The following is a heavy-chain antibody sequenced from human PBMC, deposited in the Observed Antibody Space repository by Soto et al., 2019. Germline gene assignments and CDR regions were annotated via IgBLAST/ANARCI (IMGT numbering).Heavy chain of an antibody. V-gene: IGHV3-48*01. CDR1: GFTFSSYS. D-gene: IGHD2-15*01. J-gene: IGHJ4*02. CDR3: ARISCKGGSCYFDFDH. CDR2: ISSSSSTI. Sequence: GGSLRLSCAASGFTFSSYSMNWVRQAPGKGLEWVSYISSSSSTIYYADSVKGRFTISRDNAKNSLYLQMNSLRSEDTAVYFCARISCKGGSCYFDFDHWGQGTLVTVSS.